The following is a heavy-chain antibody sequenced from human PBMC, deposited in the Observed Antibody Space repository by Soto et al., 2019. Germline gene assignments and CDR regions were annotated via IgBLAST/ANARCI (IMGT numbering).Heavy chain of an antibody. V-gene: IGHV4-34*01. CDR3: ARVLFQLLSNDDNYYSYMDV. J-gene: IGHJ6*03. D-gene: IGHD1-26*01. Sequence: SETLSLTCAVYGGSFNNYFWSWLRQPPGKGLEWIGEIGESGNTNQNASLKSRVTISVDTSTNQFSLKLSSVTAADTAVYYCARVLFQLLSNDDNYYSYMDVWGKGTPVTVSS. CDR2: IGESGNT. CDR1: GGSFNNYF.